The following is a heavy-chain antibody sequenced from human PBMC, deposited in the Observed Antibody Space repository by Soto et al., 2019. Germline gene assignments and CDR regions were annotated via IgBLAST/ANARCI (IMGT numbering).Heavy chain of an antibody. V-gene: IGHV1-3*01. J-gene: IGHJ4*02. Sequence: ASVKVSCKASEYTFTSYAMHWVRQAPGQSLEWMGWINAGNGNTKYSQKFQGRVTITRDTSASTAYMELSSLRSEDTAVYYCARELQGLYYFDYWGLGTLVSVPP. CDR2: INAGNGNT. CDR1: EYTFTSYA. D-gene: IGHD4-4*01. CDR3: ARELQGLYYFDY.